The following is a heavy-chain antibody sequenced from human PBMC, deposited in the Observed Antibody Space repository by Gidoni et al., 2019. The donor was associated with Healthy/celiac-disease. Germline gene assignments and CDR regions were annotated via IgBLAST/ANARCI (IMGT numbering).Heavy chain of an antibody. CDR3: ARGRGGSYTNFDY. Sequence: QVQLVQSGAEVKKPGSSVKVSCKASGGTFSSYAISWVRQAPGQGLEWMGRIIPILGIANYAQKFQGRVTITADKSTSTADMELSSLRSEDTAVYYGARGRGGSYTNFDYWGQGTLVTVSS. J-gene: IGHJ4*02. CDR1: GGTFSSYA. V-gene: IGHV1-69*04. D-gene: IGHD1-26*01. CDR2: IIPILGIA.